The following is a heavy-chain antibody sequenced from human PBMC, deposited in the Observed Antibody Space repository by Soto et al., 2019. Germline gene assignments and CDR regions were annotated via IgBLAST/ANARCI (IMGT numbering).Heavy chain of an antibody. J-gene: IGHJ4*02. D-gene: IGHD6-19*01. Sequence: SETLSLTCTVSGGSISSSTYYWSWIRQPPGKGLEWIGYIYYSGSTNYNPSLKSRVTISVDTSKNQFSLKLSSVTAADTAVYYCARQVGGWAPWYFDYWGQGTLVTVSS. CDR2: IYYSGST. CDR1: GGSISSSTYY. V-gene: IGHV4-61*05. CDR3: ARQVGGWAPWYFDY.